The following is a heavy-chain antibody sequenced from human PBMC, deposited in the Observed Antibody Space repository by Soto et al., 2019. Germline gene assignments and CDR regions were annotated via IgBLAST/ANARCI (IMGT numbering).Heavy chain of an antibody. CDR3: AKDRFLEWDYYYYGMDV. J-gene: IGHJ6*02. CDR1: GFTFSSYG. CDR2: ISYDGSNK. Sequence: GGSLRLSCAASGFTFSSYGMHWVRQAPGKGLECVAVISYDGSNKYYADSVKGRFTISRDNSKNTLYLQMNSLRAEDTAVYYCAKDRFLEWDYYYYGMDVWGQGTTVTVSS. D-gene: IGHD3-3*01. V-gene: IGHV3-30*18.